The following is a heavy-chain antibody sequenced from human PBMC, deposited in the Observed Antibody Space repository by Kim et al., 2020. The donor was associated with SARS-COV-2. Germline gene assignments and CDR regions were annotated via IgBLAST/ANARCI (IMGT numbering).Heavy chain of an antibody. J-gene: IGHJ3*02. Sequence: GDTYYPGSVKGRFTSSRENAKNSLYLQMNSLRAGDTAVYYCAAGNDAFDIWVQGTMVTVSS. CDR3: AAGNDAFDI. V-gene: IGHV3-13*01. CDR2: GDT.